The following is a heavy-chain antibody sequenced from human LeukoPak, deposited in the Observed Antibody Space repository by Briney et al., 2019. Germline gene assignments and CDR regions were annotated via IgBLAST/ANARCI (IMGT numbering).Heavy chain of an antibody. J-gene: IGHJ4*02. CDR1: GFTFSDYY. V-gene: IGHV3-11*04. D-gene: IGHD6-19*01. CDR2: ISSSGSTI. CDR3: ARETIAVAGNFFDY. Sequence: GGSLRLSCAVSGFTFSDYYMSWIRQAPGKGLEWVSDISSSGSTIHYADSVKGRFTISRDNAKNSLYLQMNSLRAEDTAVYYCARETIAVAGNFFDYWGQGTLVTVSS.